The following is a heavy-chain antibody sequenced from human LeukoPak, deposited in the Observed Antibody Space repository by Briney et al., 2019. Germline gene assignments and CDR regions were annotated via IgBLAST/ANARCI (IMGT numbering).Heavy chain of an antibody. Sequence: PGGSLRLSCAASGFTFSSYGMHWVRQAPGQGLEWVAVISYDASNKYYADSVKGRFTISRDNSKNTLYLQMNSLRAEDTAVYYCAKLYEGYYDSSGYPPNGAFDIWGQGTMVTVSS. J-gene: IGHJ3*02. CDR2: ISYDASNK. CDR1: GFTFSSYG. CDR3: AKLYEGYYDSSGYPPNGAFDI. D-gene: IGHD3-22*01. V-gene: IGHV3-30*18.